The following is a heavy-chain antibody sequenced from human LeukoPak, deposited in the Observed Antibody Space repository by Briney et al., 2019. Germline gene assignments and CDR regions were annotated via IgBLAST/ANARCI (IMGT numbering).Heavy chain of an antibody. CDR3: AKSVRRSTSFHYYYYMDV. Sequence: GGSLRLSCAASGFTFSSYEMNWVCQAPPNGKELVSYIRSNSSTIYYANSVNGRLTISRDHAKHSLYLQMNSVRDEDTAVYYCAKSVRRSTSFHYYYYMDVWGKGTTVTISS. J-gene: IGHJ6*03. D-gene: IGHD1-14*01. CDR1: GFTFSSYE. CDR2: IRSNSSTI. V-gene: IGHV3-48*03.